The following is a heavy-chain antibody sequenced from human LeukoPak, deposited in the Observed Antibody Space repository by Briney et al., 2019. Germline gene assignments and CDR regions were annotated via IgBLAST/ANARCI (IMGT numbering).Heavy chain of an antibody. CDR3: AKLFRSSSPDY. CDR1: GFTFSSYE. CDR2: ISSSGSTI. Sequence: GGSLRLSCAASGFTFSSYEMNWVRQAPGKGLEWVSYISSSGSTIYYADSVKGRFTISRDNAKNSLYLQMNSLRAEDTAVYYCAKLFRSSSPDYWGQGTLVTVSS. J-gene: IGHJ4*02. V-gene: IGHV3-48*03. D-gene: IGHD6-13*01.